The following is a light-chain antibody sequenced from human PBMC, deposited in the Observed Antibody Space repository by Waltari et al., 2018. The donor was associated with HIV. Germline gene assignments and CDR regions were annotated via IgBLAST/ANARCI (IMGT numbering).Light chain of an antibody. Sequence: IVMTQTPHSLSVTPGEPASISCSSSQSLLDSDDGITYLDWFLQRPGQSPQLLIYSHSYRASGVPDRFSGGGSGTNFTLKINKMEAGDFGVYFCMQRIAFPVTFGQGTRLEIK. CDR3: MQRIAFPVT. J-gene: IGKJ5*01. CDR2: SHS. V-gene: IGKV2-40*01. CDR1: QSLLDSDDGITY.